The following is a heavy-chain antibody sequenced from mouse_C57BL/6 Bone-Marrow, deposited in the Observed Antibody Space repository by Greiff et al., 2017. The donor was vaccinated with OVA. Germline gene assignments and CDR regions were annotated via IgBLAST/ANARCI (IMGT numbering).Heavy chain of an antibody. V-gene: IGHV1-74*01. J-gene: IGHJ4*01. D-gene: IGHD1-1*01. Sequence: QVQLQQSGAELVKPGASVKVSCKASGYTFTSYWMHWVKQRPGQGLEWIGRIHPSDSDTNYNQKFKGKATLTVDKSSSTAYMQLSSLTSEDSAVYYCAREEGDYGSSYDAMDYWGQGTSVTVSS. CDR1: GYTFTSYW. CDR2: IHPSDSDT. CDR3: AREEGDYGSSYDAMDY.